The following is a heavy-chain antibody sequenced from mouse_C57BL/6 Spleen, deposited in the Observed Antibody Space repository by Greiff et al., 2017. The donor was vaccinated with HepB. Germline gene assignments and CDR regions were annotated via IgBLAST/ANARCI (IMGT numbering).Heavy chain of an antibody. D-gene: IGHD1-1*01. J-gene: IGHJ1*03. CDR2: INYDGSST. Sequence: EVHLVESEGGLVQPGSSMKLSCTASGFTFSDYYMAWVRQVPEKGLEWVANINYDGSSTYYLDSLKSRFIISRDNAKNILYLQMSSLKSEDTATYYCARDITTVVSYWYFDVWGTGTTVTVSS. CDR1: GFTFSDYY. CDR3: ARDITTVVSYWYFDV. V-gene: IGHV5-16*01.